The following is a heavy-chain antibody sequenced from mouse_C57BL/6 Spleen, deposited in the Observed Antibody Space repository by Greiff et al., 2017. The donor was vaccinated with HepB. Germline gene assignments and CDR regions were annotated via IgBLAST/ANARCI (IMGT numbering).Heavy chain of an antibody. J-gene: IGHJ4*01. CDR3: GRSGGYYAMDY. D-gene: IGHD1-1*02. CDR2: IYPGSGNT. Sequence: QVQLQQSGAELVRPGASVKLSCKASGYTFTDYYINWVKQRPGQGLEWIARIYPGSGNTYYNEKFKSKATLTAEKSSSTAYMQRSSLTSEDSAVYFCGRSGGYYAMDYWGQGTSVTVSS. CDR1: GYTFTDYY. V-gene: IGHV1-76*01.